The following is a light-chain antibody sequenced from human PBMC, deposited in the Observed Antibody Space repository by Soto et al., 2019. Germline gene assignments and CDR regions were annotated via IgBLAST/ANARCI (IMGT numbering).Light chain of an antibody. CDR2: GAS. CDR1: QSVSIN. CDR3: QQYNIWPLT. V-gene: IGKV3-15*01. J-gene: IGKJ4*01. Sequence: EVVMTQSPATLSVSPGERATLSCRASQSVSINLAWYQQKVGQAPRLLIYGASTGATGIPAWFSGSGSGTDFTLTISSLQAEDFALYYCQQYNIWPLTFGGGTQLEIK.